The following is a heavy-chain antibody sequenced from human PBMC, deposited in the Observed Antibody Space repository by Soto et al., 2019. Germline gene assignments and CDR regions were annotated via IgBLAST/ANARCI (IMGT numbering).Heavy chain of an antibody. CDR1: GFTFSNYG. CDR2: ISYDVNNK. CDR3: SKGGSKAGMDV. Sequence: GGSLRLSCAVSGFTFSNYGMHWVRQAPGKGLEWVALISYDVNNKYYADSVKGRFTISRDNSKNTLFLQMNGLRAEDTAVYYCSKGGSKAGMDVWGQGTTVTVSS. J-gene: IGHJ6*02. D-gene: IGHD1-26*01. V-gene: IGHV3-30*18.